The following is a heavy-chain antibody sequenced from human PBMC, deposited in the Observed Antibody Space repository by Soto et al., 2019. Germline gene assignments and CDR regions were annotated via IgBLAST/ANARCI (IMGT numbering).Heavy chain of an antibody. J-gene: IGHJ4*02. CDR2: ISYSGST. CDR3: ARSAQWDGFDP. Sequence: QVQLQESGPGLVRPSQTLSLTCTVSAGSISTINYYWSWIRQHPEKGLEWIGYISYSGSTFYHSSLKSRVTISLDTSKKQFSLTLTSVTAADTAVYYCARSAQWDGFDPWGQGTPVTVSS. CDR1: AGSISTINYY. D-gene: IGHD3-10*01. V-gene: IGHV4-31*03.